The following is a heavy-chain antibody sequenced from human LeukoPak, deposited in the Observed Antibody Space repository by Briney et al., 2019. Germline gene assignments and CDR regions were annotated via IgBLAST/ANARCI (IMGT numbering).Heavy chain of an antibody. CDR2: IYTSGST. Sequence: PSQTLSLTCTVSGGSISSGSYYWSWIRQPAGKGLEWIGRIYTSGSTNYNPSLKSRVTISVDTSKNQFPLKLSSVTAADTAVYYCARLAVTIFGVVIIQWFDPWGQGTLVTVSS. V-gene: IGHV4-61*02. CDR1: GGSISSGSYY. CDR3: ARLAVTIFGVVIIQWFDP. D-gene: IGHD3-3*01. J-gene: IGHJ5*02.